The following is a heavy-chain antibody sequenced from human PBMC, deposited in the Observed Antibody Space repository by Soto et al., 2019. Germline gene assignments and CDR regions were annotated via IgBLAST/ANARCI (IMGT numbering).Heavy chain of an antibody. CDR1: GYSFTTYD. CDR2: MNPYNGNT. V-gene: IGHV1-8*01. CDR3: ARRKERSGPHYFDY. J-gene: IGHJ4*02. Sequence: ASVKGSCKASGYSFTTYDIRWVRQDNGQGLEWMGWMNPYNGNTGSTQKFQGRVTMTRNTSISTVYMELTSLRSEDTAVYYCARRKERSGPHYFDYWGQGSLVTVSS. D-gene: IGHD6-25*01.